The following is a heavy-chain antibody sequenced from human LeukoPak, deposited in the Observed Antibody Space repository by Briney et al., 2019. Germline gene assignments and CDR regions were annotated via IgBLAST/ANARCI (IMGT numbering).Heavy chain of an antibody. CDR2: IYHSGST. Sequence: TSSETLSLTCAVSGVSISSGGYSWSWIRQPPGKGLEWIGYIYHSGSTYYNQSLKSRVTISVDRSKNQFSLKLSSVTAADTAVYYCASMATGYCSSTSCGDWYFDLWGRGTLVTVSS. V-gene: IGHV4-30-2*01. CDR3: ASMATGYCSSTSCGDWYFDL. D-gene: IGHD2-2*03. CDR1: GVSISSGGYS. J-gene: IGHJ2*01.